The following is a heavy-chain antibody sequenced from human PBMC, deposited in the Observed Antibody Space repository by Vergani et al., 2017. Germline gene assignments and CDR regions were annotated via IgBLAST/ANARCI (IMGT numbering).Heavy chain of an antibody. CDR2: IKQDGSEK. CDR3: ARDGHANVGFPYGDYVAY. V-gene: IGHV3-7*01. CDR1: GFTFSSYW. Sequence: EVLLVESGGGLVQPGESLRLSCTASGFTFSSYWMSWVRQAPGKGLEWVANIKQDGSEKYYVDSVKGRFTISRDNAKNSLYLQMNSLRAEDTAVYYCARDGHANVGFPYGDYVAYWGQGTLVTVSS. J-gene: IGHJ4*02. D-gene: IGHD4-17*01.